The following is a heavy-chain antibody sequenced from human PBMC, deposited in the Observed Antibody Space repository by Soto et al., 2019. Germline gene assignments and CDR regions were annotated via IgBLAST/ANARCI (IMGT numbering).Heavy chain of an antibody. J-gene: IGHJ5*02. V-gene: IGHV5-10-1*01. CDR1: GYSFSCYW. CDR3: ERKIYDSDKGNNFKYYFDP. D-gene: IGHD3-22*01. Sequence: PVGSLKISFKLSGYSFSCYWITLVLQKPGKGLECMGRIDPSDSQTYYSPSFRGHVTISATRSITTVFLQWSSLRASDTAMYYCERKIYDSDKGNNFKYYFDPWGQGTPVTVSS. CDR2: IDPSDSQT.